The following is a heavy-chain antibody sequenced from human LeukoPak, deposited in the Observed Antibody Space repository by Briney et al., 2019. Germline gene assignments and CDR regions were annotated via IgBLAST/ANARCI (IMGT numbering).Heavy chain of an antibody. D-gene: IGHD4-11*01. Sequence: VASVKVSCKASGYPFSNYDINWVRQATGQGLEWMGWMNPNSGNTDYAQKFQGRVTITRSTSISTAYMELSSLRSEDTAVYYCARGRATVTTHWVDPWGQGTLVTVSS. CDR1: GYPFSNYD. J-gene: IGHJ5*02. CDR3: ARGRATVTTHWVDP. V-gene: IGHV1-8*01. CDR2: MNPNSGNT.